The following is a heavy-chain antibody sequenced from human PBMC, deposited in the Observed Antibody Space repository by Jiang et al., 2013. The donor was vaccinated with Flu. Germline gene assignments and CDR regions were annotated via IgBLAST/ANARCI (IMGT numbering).Heavy chain of an antibody. Sequence: SQTLSLTCTISGDSVSSKSAAWNWIRQSPSRGLEWLGRTYFRSKWSNDYAPSVKSRITINPDTSKNQFSLQLNSVTPEDTAMYFCARASDGPMIGSPNDAFDIWGQGTMVTVSS. CDR1: GDSVSSKSAA. V-gene: IGHV6-1*01. J-gene: IGHJ3*02. D-gene: IGHD3-10*02. CDR3: ARASDGPMIGSPNDAFDI. CDR2: TYFRSKWSN.